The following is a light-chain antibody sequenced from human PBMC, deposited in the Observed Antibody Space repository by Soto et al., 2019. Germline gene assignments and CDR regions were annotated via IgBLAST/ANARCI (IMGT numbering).Light chain of an antibody. J-gene: IGKJ2*01. CDR2: AAS. CDR3: QQSYITPYT. Sequence: DIQMTQSPSSLSASVGDRVTITCRASQSISNYLNWYQQKVGKAPKLLIHAASSLQSGVPSRFSGSRSGTDFTLTISSPQPEDFATYYCQQSYITPYTFGQGTKLEIK. V-gene: IGKV1-39*01. CDR1: QSISNY.